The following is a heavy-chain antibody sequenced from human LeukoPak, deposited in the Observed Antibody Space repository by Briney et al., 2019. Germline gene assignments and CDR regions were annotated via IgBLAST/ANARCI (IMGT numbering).Heavy chain of an antibody. J-gene: IGHJ3*02. V-gene: IGHV3-21*06. CDR3: ARDTYDILTGYYKWAFDI. CDR1: GFTFSSYT. Sequence: GGSLRLSCAASGFTFSSYTMNWVRQAPGKGLEWVSSISSSSSYIYYADSVKGRFTISRDNAKNPLYLQMNSLRAEDTAVYYCARDTYDILTGYYKWAFDIWGQGTMVTVSS. CDR2: ISSSSSYI. D-gene: IGHD3-9*01.